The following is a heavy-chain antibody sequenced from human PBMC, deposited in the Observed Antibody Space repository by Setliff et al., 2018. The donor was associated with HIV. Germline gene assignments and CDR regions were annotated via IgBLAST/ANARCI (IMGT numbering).Heavy chain of an antibody. Sequence: SETLSLTCTVSGGSISGGGYYWSWIRQHPGKGLDWIGNIYYIGNTDYNPSLKSRVTISIDTSKNQFSRKLSSVTAADTAIYYCARVPRITTLRNAFDIWGQGTMVTVSS. CDR1: GGSISGGGYY. D-gene: IGHD3-3*01. CDR2: IYYIGNT. CDR3: ARVPRITTLRNAFDI. J-gene: IGHJ3*02. V-gene: IGHV4-31*03.